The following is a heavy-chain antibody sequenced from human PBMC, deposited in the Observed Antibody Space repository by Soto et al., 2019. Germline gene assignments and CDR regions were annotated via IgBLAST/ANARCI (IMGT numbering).Heavy chain of an antibody. V-gene: IGHV4-30-4*01. CDR2: ILYSGTV. CDR1: GGSITSDNYF. Sequence: QVQLQEAGPGLVKPSQTLSLTCTVSGGSITSDNYFWSWIRQPPGKGLEWIGYILYSGTVYYKSYLKCLVTISIDTSYHHYSLNLISVTAADTATDYCASEVSSPVHQGAQEGFELCGQGTMVTV. D-gene: IGHD6-19*01. CDR3: ASEVSSPVHQGAQEGFEL. J-gene: IGHJ3*01.